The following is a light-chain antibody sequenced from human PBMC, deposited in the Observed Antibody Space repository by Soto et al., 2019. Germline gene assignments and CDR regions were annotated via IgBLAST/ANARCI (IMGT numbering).Light chain of an antibody. CDR3: SSYTGGTPSYV. Sequence: QSALTQPPSASGSPGQSVTISCTGTSSDVGGYDYVSWYQQHPGKAPKLMIYEVTIRPSGVSDRFSGSKSGNTASLTVSGLQAEDEAHYYCSSYTGGTPSYVVGTGTKLTVL. CDR1: SSDVGGYDY. J-gene: IGLJ1*01. V-gene: IGLV2-8*01. CDR2: EVT.